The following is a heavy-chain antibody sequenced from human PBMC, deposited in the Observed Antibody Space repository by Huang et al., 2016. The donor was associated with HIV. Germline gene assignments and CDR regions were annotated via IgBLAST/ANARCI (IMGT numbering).Heavy chain of an antibody. Sequence: VQLEQSGGALVQPGESLRLSCLGSEYSFGSHGMSWVRQAPGKAPECLSYISENGRTKHYADSVKGRFTISRDNGKRFLYLQMNSLKIDDTATYFCARDGGYNFWTGYPTYSFDFWGQGVQVTVSS. V-gene: IGHV3-48*01. D-gene: IGHD3-3*01. CDR2: ISENGRTK. CDR1: EYSFGSHG. J-gene: IGHJ4*02. CDR3: ARDGGYNFWTGYPTYSFDF.